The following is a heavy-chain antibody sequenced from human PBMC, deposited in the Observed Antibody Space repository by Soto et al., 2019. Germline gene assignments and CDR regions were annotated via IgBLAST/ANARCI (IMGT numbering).Heavy chain of an antibody. D-gene: IGHD6-13*01. Sequence: GGSLRLSCAASGFTFSSYGMHWVRQAPGKGLGWVAVIWYDGSNKYYADSVKGRFTISRDNSKNTLYLQMNSLRAEDTAVYYCARDGAQQLVPQAAFDIWRQVTMVTVPS. CDR2: IWYDGSNK. CDR3: ARDGAQQLVPQAAFDI. V-gene: IGHV3-33*01. J-gene: IGHJ3*02. CDR1: GFTFSSYG.